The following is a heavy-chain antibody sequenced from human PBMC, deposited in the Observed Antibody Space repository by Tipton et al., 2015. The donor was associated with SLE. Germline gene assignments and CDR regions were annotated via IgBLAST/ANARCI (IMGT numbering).Heavy chain of an antibody. CDR2: TYYSGSP. Sequence: TLSLTCNVSGGSISSGGYYWSWIRQHPGKGLEWIGYTYYSGSPYYNPSLKSRVTISLDMSKNQFSLRLSSVTAADTAVYYCPIYYHDSTGLHWFDPWGQGTLVTVPS. V-gene: IGHV4-31*03. CDR3: PIYYHDSTGLHWFDP. CDR1: GGSISSGGYY. D-gene: IGHD3-22*01. J-gene: IGHJ5*02.